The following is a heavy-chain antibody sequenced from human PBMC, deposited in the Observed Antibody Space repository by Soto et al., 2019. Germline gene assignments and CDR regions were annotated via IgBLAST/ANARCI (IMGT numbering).Heavy chain of an antibody. CDR1: GGPISSHY. D-gene: IGHD6-19*01. CDR2: IYYSGST. J-gene: IGHJ4*02. V-gene: IGHV4-59*11. Sequence: SETLSLTCTVSGGPISSHYWSWIRQFPGKGLEWIGYIYYSGSTKYNPSLKSRVTISVDTSNDQFSMKLSSVTAADTAVYYCARDRYSNGWLDYWGQGTLVTVSS. CDR3: ARDRYSNGWLDY.